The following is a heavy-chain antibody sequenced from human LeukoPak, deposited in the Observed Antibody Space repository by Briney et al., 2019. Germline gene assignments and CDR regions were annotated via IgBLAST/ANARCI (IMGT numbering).Heavy chain of an antibody. V-gene: IGHV4-59*01. J-gene: IGHJ4*02. CDR3: ATSYSSGWYSFDY. D-gene: IGHD6-19*01. CDR2: IYYSGST. Sequence: SETLSLTCTVSGVFISSYYWSWIRQPPGKGLEWIAYIYYSGSTNYNPSLKSRVTISVDTSKNQFSLKLSSVTAADTAVYYCATSYSSGWYSFDYWGQGTLVTVSS. CDR1: GVFISSYY.